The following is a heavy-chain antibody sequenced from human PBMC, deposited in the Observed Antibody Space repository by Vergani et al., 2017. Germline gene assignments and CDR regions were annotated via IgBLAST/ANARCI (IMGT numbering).Heavy chain of an antibody. V-gene: IGHV3-30*01. J-gene: IGHJ4*02. D-gene: IGHD5-18*01. Sequence: VQLVESGGGVVQPGRSLRLSCAASGFTFSSYAMHWVRQAPGKGLEWVAVISYDGSNKYYADSVKGRFTISRDNSKNTLYLQMNSLRAEDTAVYYCAREGYSYGYAYYFDYWGQGTLVTVSS. CDR2: ISYDGSNK. CDR1: GFTFSSYA. CDR3: AREGYSYGYAYYFDY.